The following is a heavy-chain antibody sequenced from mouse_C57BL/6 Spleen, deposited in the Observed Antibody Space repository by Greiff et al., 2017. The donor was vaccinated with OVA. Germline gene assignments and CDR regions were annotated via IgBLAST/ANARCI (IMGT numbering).Heavy chain of an antibody. J-gene: IGHJ2*01. CDR2: ISSGGSYT. Sequence: EVQLQQSGGDLVKPGGSLKLSCAASGFTFSSYGMSWVRQTPDKRLEWVATISSGGSYTYYPDSVKGRFTISRDNAKNTLYLQMSSLKSEDTAMYYCARTGGDDGYWGQGTTLTVSS. CDR1: GFTFSSYG. CDR3: ARTGGDDGY. D-gene: IGHD2-12*01. V-gene: IGHV5-6*01.